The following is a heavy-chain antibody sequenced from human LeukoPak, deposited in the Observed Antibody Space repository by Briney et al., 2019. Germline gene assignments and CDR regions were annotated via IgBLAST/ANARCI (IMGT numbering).Heavy chain of an antibody. V-gene: IGHV3-23*01. CDR3: AKDTHYDFWSGQDY. J-gene: IGHJ4*02. CDR2: ISGSGGST. D-gene: IGHD3-3*01. CDR1: GFTFSSYA. Sequence: GGSLRLSCAASGFTFSSYAMSWVRRAPGKGLEWVSAISGSGGSTYYADSVKGRFTISRDNSKNTLYLQMNSLRAEDTAVYYCAKDTHYDFWSGQDYWGQGTLVTVSS.